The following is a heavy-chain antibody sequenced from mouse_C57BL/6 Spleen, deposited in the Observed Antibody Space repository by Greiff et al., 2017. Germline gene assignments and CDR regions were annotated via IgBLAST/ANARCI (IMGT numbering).Heavy chain of an antibody. CDR1: GYTFTDYY. V-gene: IGHV1-76*01. CDR2: IYPGSGNT. J-gene: IGHJ3*01. Sequence: QVQLQQSGAELVRPGASVKLSCKASGYTFTDYYINWVKQRPGQGLEWIARIYPGSGNTYYNEKFKGKATLTAEKSSSTAYMQLSSLTSEDSAVYLCASPLGLAYWGQGTLVTVAA. D-gene: IGHD4-1*01. CDR3: ASPLGLAY.